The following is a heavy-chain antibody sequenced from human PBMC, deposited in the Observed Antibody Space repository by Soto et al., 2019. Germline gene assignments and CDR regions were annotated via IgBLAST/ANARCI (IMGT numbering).Heavy chain of an antibody. CDR3: ARRDTSGFLRYFDN. D-gene: IGHD3-3*01. J-gene: IGHJ4*02. CDR1: GGTLSSFINYP. Sequence: QMQLVQSGAEVKKPGSSVKVSCKASGGTLSSFINYPINWVRQAPGQGLEWMGGIVPNVGTVNYAQKFQGRVKITADKSTGTAYMEVSSLRSEDTAIYYCARRDTSGFLRYFDNWGQGTLVTVSS. V-gene: IGHV1-69*06. CDR2: IVPNVGTV.